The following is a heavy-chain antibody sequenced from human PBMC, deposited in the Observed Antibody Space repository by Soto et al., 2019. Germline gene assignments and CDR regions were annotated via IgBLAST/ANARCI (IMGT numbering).Heavy chain of an antibody. CDR2: ISSSSSYI. J-gene: IGHJ5*02. CDR3: ARDQGLEGGVNWFDP. V-gene: IGHV3-21*01. Sequence: EVLLVESGGGLVKPGGSLRLCCAASGFTFSSYNMNWVRQAPGKGLEWVSSISSSSSYIYYADSVKGRFTISRDNAKNSMYLQMSSLRVEDTAVYYCARDQGLEGGVNWFDPWGQGTLVTVSS. CDR1: GFTFSSYN. D-gene: IGHD2-15*01.